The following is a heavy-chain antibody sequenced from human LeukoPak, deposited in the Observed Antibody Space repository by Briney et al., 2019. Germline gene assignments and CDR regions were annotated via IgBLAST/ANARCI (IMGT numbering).Heavy chain of an antibody. CDR3: AXTQGRXRXVAGSTDYYMDV. J-gene: IGHJ6*03. Sequence: SETLSLTCTVSGGSISSYYWSWIRQPAGKGLEWIGRIYASGSINYNPSLKTRVTMSVDTSKNQFSLKLSSVTAADTAVYYCAXTQGRXRXVAGSTDYYMDVWGKGTTVTVSS. CDR2: IYASGSI. D-gene: IGHD3-10*01. V-gene: IGHV4-4*07. CDR1: GGSISSYY.